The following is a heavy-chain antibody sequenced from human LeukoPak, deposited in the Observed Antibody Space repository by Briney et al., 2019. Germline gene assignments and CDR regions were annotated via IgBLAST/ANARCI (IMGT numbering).Heavy chain of an antibody. CDR2: INHSGST. D-gene: IGHD6-19*01. V-gene: IGHV4-34*01. CDR3: ARAGYSSGWSFDY. J-gene: IGHJ4*02. Sequence: SETLSLTCAVYGGSFSGYYWSWIRQPPGKGLEWIGEINHSGSTNYNPSLRSRVTISVDTSKNQFSLKLSSVTAADTAVYYCARAGYSSGWSFDYWGQGTLVTVSS. CDR1: GGSFSGYY.